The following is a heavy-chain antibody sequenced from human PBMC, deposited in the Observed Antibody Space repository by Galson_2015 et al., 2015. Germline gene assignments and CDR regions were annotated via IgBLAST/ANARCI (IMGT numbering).Heavy chain of an antibody. CDR2: IYPGDSDP. V-gene: IGHV5-51*01. CDR3: ARRHLYGSSSLDY. D-gene: IGHD6-6*01. CDR1: GSRFADFW. J-gene: IGHJ4*02. Sequence: QSGAEVKKPGESLRISCTGSGSRFADFWIGWVRLVPGRGLEWMGIIYPGDSDPRYSPSFQGQVTFSADKSINTAYLQWNNLKASDTAIYYCARRHLYGSSSLDYWGQGTLVTVSS.